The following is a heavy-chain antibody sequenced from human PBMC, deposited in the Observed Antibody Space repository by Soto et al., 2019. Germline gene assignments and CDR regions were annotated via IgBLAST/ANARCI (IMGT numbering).Heavy chain of an antibody. V-gene: IGHV4-39*01. Sequence: SQTLRVTYRVSAGSISPSSNIVGRLRHPTRKGLTLMGSIDSIVRTYYNPSLRSRVTISVETSKNQVSLKLSSVTAADTAVYYCARRMGTEQWLWGAYYHYGMDVWGKGSMV. CDR1: AGSISPSSNI. J-gene: IGHJ6*04. CDR3: ARRMGTEQWLWGAYYHYGMDV. CDR2: IDSIVRT. D-gene: IGHD6-19*01.